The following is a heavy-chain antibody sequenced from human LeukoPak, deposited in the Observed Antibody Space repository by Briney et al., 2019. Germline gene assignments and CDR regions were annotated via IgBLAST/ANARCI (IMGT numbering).Heavy chain of an antibody. J-gene: IGHJ4*02. CDR2: MNPNSGNT. D-gene: IGHD3-22*01. V-gene: IGHV1-8*02. CDR1: GYTFTGYY. Sequence: ASVKVSCKASGYTFTGYYMHWVRQAPGQGLEWMGWMNPNSGNTGYAQKFQGRVTMTRNTSISTAYMELSSLRSEDTAVYYCARGYYDSNHLDYWGQGTLVTVSS. CDR3: ARGYYDSNHLDY.